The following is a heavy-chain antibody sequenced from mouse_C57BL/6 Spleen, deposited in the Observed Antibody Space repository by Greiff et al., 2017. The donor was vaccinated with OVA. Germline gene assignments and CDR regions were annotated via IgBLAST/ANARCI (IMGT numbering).Heavy chain of an antibody. CDR3: ARDGSSYHSAWFAY. CDR1: GYTFPSYW. CDR2: IAPFDSET. J-gene: IGHJ3*01. Sequence: VQLQQPGAELVRPGSSVKLSCKASGYTFPSYWMHWVKRRPIQGLEWIGNIAPFDSETTYNQKFKDKATLTVDKSSSTAYMQLSSLTSEDSAVYYCARDGSSYHSAWFAYWGQGTLVTVSA. D-gene: IGHD1-1*01. V-gene: IGHV1-52*01.